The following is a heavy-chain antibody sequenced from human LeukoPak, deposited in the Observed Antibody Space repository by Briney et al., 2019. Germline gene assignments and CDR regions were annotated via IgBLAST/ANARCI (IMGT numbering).Heavy chain of an antibody. J-gene: IGHJ4*02. CDR2: IGGRDGST. CDR1: GFTFSSYG. CDR3: AKGHYYGSGSLDY. Sequence: GGSLRLSCAASGFTFSSYGMSWVRQAPGKGLGWVSAIGGRDGSTYYADSVKGRFTISRDNSKNTLYVQMNSLRAEDTAVYYCAKGHYYGSGSLDYWGQGTLVTVSS. D-gene: IGHD3-10*01. V-gene: IGHV3-23*01.